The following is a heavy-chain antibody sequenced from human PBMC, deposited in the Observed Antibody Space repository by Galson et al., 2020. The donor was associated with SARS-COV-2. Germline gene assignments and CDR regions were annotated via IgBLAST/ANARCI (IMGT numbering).Heavy chain of an antibody. CDR3: AIHDSGWGGPYYYGMDV. D-gene: IGHD6-19*01. V-gene: IGHV4-59*08. J-gene: IGHJ6*02. CDR1: GGSISSYY. Sequence: ETSETLSLTCTVSGGSISSYYWSWIRQPPGKGLEWIGYIYYSGSTNYNPSLKSRVTISVDTSKNQFSLKLSSVTAADTAVYYCAIHDSGWGGPYYYGMDVWGQGTTVTVSS. CDR2: IYYSGST.